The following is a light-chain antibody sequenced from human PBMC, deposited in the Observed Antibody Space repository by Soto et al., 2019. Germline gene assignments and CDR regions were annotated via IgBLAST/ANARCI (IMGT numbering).Light chain of an antibody. J-gene: IGKJ1*01. CDR1: QSVSSN. CDR3: QQYNNWAPWT. Sequence: EIVMTQSPATLSVSPGERATLSCRASQSVSSNLAWYQQKPGQAPRLLIYGASTMATGSPARFSGSGSGTEFTLTISSLQSEDFAVYYCQQYNNWAPWTFGQGTKVEIK. CDR2: GAS. V-gene: IGKV3-15*01.